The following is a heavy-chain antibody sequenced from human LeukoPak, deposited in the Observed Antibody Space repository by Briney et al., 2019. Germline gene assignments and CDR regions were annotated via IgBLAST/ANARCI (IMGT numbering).Heavy chain of an antibody. CDR3: AGELRFLESYYYYGMDV. D-gene: IGHD3-3*01. CDR1: GGSISSSSYY. V-gene: IGHV4-39*01. J-gene: IGHJ6*02. CDR2: IYYSGST. Sequence: SETLSLTCTVSGGSISSSSYYWGWIRQPPGKGLEWIGSIYYSGSTYYNPSLKSRVTISVDTSKNQFSLKLSSVTAADTAVYYCAGELRFLESYYYYGMDVWGQGTTVTVSS.